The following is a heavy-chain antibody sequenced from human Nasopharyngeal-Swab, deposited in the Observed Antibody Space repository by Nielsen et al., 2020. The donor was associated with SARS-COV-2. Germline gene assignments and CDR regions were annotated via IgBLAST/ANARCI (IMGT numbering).Heavy chain of an antibody. J-gene: IGHJ4*02. CDR1: GFTLSSYG. CDR3: ARDNNWNDDAVGY. Sequence: GESLKISCAASGFTLSSYGMYWVRQAPGKGLEWAAAISYDGSTEYYADSVKGRFTISRDSSQNTLYLQMNSLRSEDTAVYYCARDNNWNDDAVGYWGQGTLVTVSS. CDR2: ISYDGSTE. D-gene: IGHD1-20*01. V-gene: IGHV3-30*03.